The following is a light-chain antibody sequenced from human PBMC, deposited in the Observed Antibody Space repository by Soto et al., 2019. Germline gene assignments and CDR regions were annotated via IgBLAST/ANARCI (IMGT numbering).Light chain of an antibody. V-gene: IGKV3-20*01. CDR3: QQCGSSPRT. J-gene: IGKJ1*01. CDR1: QSVSSYY. CDR2: AAS. Sequence: EIVLTQSPGTLSLSPGERATLSCRASQSVSSYYLAWYQQKPGQAPRLLIYAASSRATGIPDRFSGGGSGTDFTLTISRLEPEDFAGYYCQQCGSSPRTFGQGTKLDIK.